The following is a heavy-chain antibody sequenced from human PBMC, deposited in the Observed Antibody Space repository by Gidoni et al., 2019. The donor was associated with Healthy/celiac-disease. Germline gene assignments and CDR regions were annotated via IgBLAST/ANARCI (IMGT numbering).Heavy chain of an antibody. CDR3: ARVGFGYCSGGSCYEFDY. CDR2: ISSSSSTI. D-gene: IGHD2-15*01. CDR1: QFTFSSYS. V-gene: IGHV3-48*02. J-gene: IGHJ4*02. Sequence: EVQLVESGGGLVQPGGSLRLSCAASQFTFSSYSMNWVRQAPGKGLEWVSYISSSSSTIYYADSVKGRFTISRDNAKNSLYLQMNSLRDEDTAVYYCARVGFGYCSGGSCYEFDYWGQGTLVTVSS.